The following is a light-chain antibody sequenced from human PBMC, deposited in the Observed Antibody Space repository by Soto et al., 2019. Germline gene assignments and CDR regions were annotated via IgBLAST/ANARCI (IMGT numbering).Light chain of an antibody. V-gene: IGLV2-14*01. Sequence: LTQPASLSGSPGQSITISCTGTSSDVGGYNYVSWYQQHPGKAPKLMIYEVSNRPSGVSNRFSGSKSGNTASLTISGLQAEDEADYYCSSYTSSSTPLYVFGTGTKVTVL. J-gene: IGLJ1*01. CDR1: SSDVGGYNY. CDR3: SSYTSSSTPLYV. CDR2: EVS.